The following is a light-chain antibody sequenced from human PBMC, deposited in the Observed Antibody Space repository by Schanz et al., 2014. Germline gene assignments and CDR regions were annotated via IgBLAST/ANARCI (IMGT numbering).Light chain of an antibody. V-gene: IGKV3-11*01. CDR2: GAF. CDR3: QQRSNWPPT. Sequence: EIVMTQSPATLSVSPGERATLSCRAKQSVSSNLAWYQQKPGQAPRLLISGAFNRATGIPDRYSGSGSGTDFTLTISRLEPEDFAVYYCQQRSNWPPTFGQGTRLEIK. J-gene: IGKJ5*01. CDR1: QSVSSN.